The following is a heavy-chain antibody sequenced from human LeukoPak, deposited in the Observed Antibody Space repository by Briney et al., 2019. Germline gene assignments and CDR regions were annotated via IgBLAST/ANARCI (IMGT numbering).Heavy chain of an antibody. CDR2: FNPEDGET. CDR1: GYTLTELS. Sequence: ASVKVSCKVSGYTLTELSMHWVRQAPGKGLEWLGGFNPEDGETIYAQKFHGRVTMTEETSTDTAYIELSSLSSEDTAVYYCATDKLDYYDSSGYFPFDYWGQGTLVTVSS. D-gene: IGHD3-22*01. J-gene: IGHJ4*02. V-gene: IGHV1-24*01. CDR3: ATDKLDYYDSSGYFPFDY.